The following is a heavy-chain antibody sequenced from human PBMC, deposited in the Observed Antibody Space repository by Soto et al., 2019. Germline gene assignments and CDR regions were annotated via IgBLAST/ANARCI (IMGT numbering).Heavy chain of an antibody. CDR3: AKVIRVATIGYYYYGMYV. Sequence: GSLRLSCAASGFTFSSYGMHWVRQAPGKGLEWVAVISYDGSNKYYADSVKGRFTISRDNSKNTLYLQMNSLRAEDTAVYYCAKVIRVATIGYYYYGMYVWGQGTTVTVSS. D-gene: IGHD5-12*01. CDR1: GFTFSSYG. V-gene: IGHV3-30*18. CDR2: ISYDGSNK. J-gene: IGHJ6*02.